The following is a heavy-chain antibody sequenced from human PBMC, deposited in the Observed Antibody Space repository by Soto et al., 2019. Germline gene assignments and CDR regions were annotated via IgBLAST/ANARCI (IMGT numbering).Heavy chain of an antibody. Sequence: EVQLVEAGGGLVQPGRSLRLSCAASGFTFSHYEMNWVRQAPGKGLQWISYISHTGTTIYYADSVKGRFTISRDNGKNSLYPQMTGLRPGDTAVYFCARERRAGGVPMALGYYYYYGMDVWGQGTTVTVSS. CDR3: ARERRAGGVPMALGYYYYYGMDV. CDR1: GFTFSHYE. D-gene: IGHD3-10*01. CDR2: ISHTGTTI. J-gene: IGHJ6*02. V-gene: IGHV3-48*03.